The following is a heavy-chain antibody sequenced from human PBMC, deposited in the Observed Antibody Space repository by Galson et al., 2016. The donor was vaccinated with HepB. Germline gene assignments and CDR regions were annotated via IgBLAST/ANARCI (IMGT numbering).Heavy chain of an antibody. CDR1: GESLSGYF. CDR3: ARDGFPGLGGFLDY. V-gene: IGHV4-34*01. Sequence: ETLSLTCTVSGESLSGYFWSWIRQPPGKGLGVICDVNHRGTTNYDPSLESRVTISADTSKNQFSLNLSSVTAADTAVYFCARDGFPGLGGFLDYWGQGALVTVSS. J-gene: IGHJ4*01. CDR2: VNHRGTT. D-gene: IGHD3-16*01.